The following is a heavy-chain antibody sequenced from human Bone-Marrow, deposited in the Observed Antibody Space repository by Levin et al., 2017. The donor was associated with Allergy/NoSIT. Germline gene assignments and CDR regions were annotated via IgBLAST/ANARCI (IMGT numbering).Heavy chain of an antibody. D-gene: IGHD5-24*01. J-gene: IGHJ4*02. V-gene: IGHV3-48*03. Sequence: GESLKISCAASGFSFSTYEMIWVRQAPGKGLEWVSYISSSGTPIYYADSVKGRFTITRDNAENSLYLQMNSLRVEDTAVYYCASGPISDYWGQGTLVIVSS. CDR3: ASGPISDY. CDR1: GFSFSTYE. CDR2: ISSSGTPI.